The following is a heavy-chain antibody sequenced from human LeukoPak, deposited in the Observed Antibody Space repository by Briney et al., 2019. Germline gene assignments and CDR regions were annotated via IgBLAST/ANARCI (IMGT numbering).Heavy chain of an antibody. Sequence: QSGGSLRLSCAASGFTFSTYAVNWVRQAPGEGLEWVSAITGSGGATYYADSVKGRFTISRDNSKNTLYLQMNSLRAEDTAVYYCAKLYYDFWSGYYSEYYFDYWGQGTLVTVSS. D-gene: IGHD3-3*01. CDR3: AKLYYDFWSGYYSEYYFDY. V-gene: IGHV3-23*01. CDR1: GFTFSTYA. J-gene: IGHJ4*02. CDR2: ITGSGGAT.